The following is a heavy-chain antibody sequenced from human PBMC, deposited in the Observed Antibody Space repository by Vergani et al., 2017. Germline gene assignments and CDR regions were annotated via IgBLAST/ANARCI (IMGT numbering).Heavy chain of an antibody. D-gene: IGHD2-15*01. J-gene: IGHJ4*02. CDR1: GFSLSTPGVG. V-gene: IGHV2-5*01. CDR3: AHSRYSSSAVARPPSF. Sequence: QITLKESGPSLVKPTQTLTLTCTFSGFSLSTPGVGINWIRQPPGGALEWLALIYWNDVKRYSPSLKTRMTISKDTSKNEVVFTMTNVDPLDTARYYCAHSRYSSSAVARPPSFWGQGALVTVSS. CDR2: IYWNDVK.